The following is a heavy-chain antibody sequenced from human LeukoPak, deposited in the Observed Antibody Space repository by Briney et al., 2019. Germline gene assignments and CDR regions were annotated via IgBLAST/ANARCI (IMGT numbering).Heavy chain of an antibody. D-gene: IGHD2-2*02. CDR3: AREVGNPRDCSSTSCYTGAFDI. V-gene: IGHV4-61*09. CDR1: GGSIGSGSYY. J-gene: IGHJ3*02. CDR2: IYTSGST. Sequence: PSETLSLTCTVSGGSIGSGSYYWSWIRQPAGKGLEWIGHIYTSGSTNYNPSLKSRVTISVDTSKNQFSLKLSSVTAADTAVYYCAREVGNPRDCSSTSCYTGAFDIWGQGTMVTVSS.